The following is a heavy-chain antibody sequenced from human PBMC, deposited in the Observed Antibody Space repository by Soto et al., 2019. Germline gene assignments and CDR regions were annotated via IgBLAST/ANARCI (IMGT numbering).Heavy chain of an antibody. CDR1: GGSISSYY. V-gene: IGHV4-59*01. Sequence: QVQLQESGPGLVKPSETLSLTCTVSGGSISSYYWSWIRQPPGKGLEWIGYIYDSGSTNYNPSLKGPVTISVDTSKNHFSLKLTSVTAADTAVYDCAAPPRYWGQGTLVTVSS. CDR2: IYDSGST. D-gene: IGHD6-6*01. CDR3: AAPPRY. J-gene: IGHJ4*02.